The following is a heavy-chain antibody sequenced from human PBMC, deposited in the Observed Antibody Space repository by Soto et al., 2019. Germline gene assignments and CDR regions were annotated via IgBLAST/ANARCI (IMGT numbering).Heavy chain of an antibody. CDR3: ATSYYDSSRSQWPFDY. J-gene: IGHJ4*02. V-gene: IGHV4-59*01. D-gene: IGHD3-22*01. CDR1: GGSISSYY. Sequence: SATLSLTCTVSGGSISSYYWSWIRQPPGKGLEWIGYIYYSGSTNYNPSLKSRVTISVDTSKKQFSLKLSSVTAADTAVYYCATSYYDSSRSQWPFDYSGQGILVTVTS. CDR2: IYYSGST.